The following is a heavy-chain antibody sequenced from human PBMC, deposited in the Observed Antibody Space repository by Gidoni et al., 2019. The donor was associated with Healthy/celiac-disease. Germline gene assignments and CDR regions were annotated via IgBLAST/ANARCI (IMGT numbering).Heavy chain of an antibody. V-gene: IGHV3-23*01. J-gene: IGHJ4*02. CDR3: AKALGLFRYYYDSSGYYYEDG. CDR1: GFTFSSYA. Sequence: EVQLLESGGGLVQPGGSLRLSCAASGFTFSSYAMIWVRQAPGKGLEWVSAISGSGGSTYYADSVKGRFTISRDNSKNTLYLQMNSLRAEDTAVYYCAKALGLFRYYYDSSGYYYEDGWGQGTLVTVSS. CDR2: ISGSGGST. D-gene: IGHD3-22*01.